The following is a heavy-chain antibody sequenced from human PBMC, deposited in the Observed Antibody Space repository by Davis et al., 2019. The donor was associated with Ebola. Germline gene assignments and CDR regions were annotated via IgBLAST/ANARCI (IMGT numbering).Heavy chain of an antibody. V-gene: IGHV4-34*01. CDR2: INHRGKA. J-gene: IGHJ4*02. Sequence: PSETLSLTCAVYGGSFNDYYWAWIRQSPGQGLDRLGEINHRGKARYNTALKSRVTMSIDTSKMQFSLRLTSVTAADTAVYYCASPHQIRGKDCFDYWDQGNLVVVSS. CDR1: GGSFNDYY. CDR3: ASPHQIRGKDCFDY.